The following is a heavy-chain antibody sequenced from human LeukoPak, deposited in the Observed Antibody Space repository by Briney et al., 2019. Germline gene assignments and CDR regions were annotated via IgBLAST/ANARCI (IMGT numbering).Heavy chain of an antibody. V-gene: IGHV3-30*04. CDR1: GLSFNTYA. CDR2: ISYDGSYT. Sequence: GGSLRLSCVDSGLSFNTYAMHWVRQAPGKGLEWVAAISYDGSYTYYRDSVRGRFTISRDNSKNTMYLQMNSLRAEDTAMYYCARALDVWGKGTTVTVSS. CDR3: ARALDV. J-gene: IGHJ6*04.